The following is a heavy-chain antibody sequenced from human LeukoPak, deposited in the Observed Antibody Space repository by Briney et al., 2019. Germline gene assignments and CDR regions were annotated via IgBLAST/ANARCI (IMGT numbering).Heavy chain of an antibody. CDR2: ILHSGST. Sequence: KSSETLSLTCAVSGASINSGNWWSWVRQPPGKGLEWMGEILHSGSTNYNPSLKSRVTISVDTSKNQFSLKLSSVTAADTAVYYCARRKQSSWYFDLWGRGTLVTVSS. CDR3: ARRKQSSWYFDL. V-gene: IGHV4-4*02. CDR1: GASINSGNW. J-gene: IGHJ2*01. D-gene: IGHD6-19*01.